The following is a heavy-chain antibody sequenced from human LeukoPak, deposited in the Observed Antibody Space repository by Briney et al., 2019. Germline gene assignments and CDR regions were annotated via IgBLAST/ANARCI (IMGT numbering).Heavy chain of an antibody. J-gene: IGHJ6*02. CDR3: ARDAWRRAFNYGMDV. CDR2: NI. V-gene: IGHV3-9*01. CDR1: GFTVEDYA. D-gene: IGHD5-12*01. Sequence: GGSLRLSCAASGFTVEDYAMHLVRPVPGKGLERVAGNIGYAESVKGRFTISRDNAENTLHLQMNSLRTEDTALYFCARDAWRRAFNYGMDVWGQGTTVAVSS.